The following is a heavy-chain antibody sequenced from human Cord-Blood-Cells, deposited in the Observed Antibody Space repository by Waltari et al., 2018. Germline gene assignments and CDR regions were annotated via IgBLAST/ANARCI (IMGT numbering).Heavy chain of an antibody. Sequence: QVQLVQSGAEVKKPGASVKVSCQVSGYTLTELYMHWVRQAPGNGLEWMGGFDPEDGKTIYAQKFQGRVTMTEDTSTDTAYMELSSLRSEDTAVYYCATAARFLEWLPYPPYFQHWGQGTLVTVSS. CDR3: ATAARFLEWLPYPPYFQH. V-gene: IGHV1-24*01. CDR2: FDPEDGKT. D-gene: IGHD3-3*01. CDR1: GYTLTELY. J-gene: IGHJ1*01.